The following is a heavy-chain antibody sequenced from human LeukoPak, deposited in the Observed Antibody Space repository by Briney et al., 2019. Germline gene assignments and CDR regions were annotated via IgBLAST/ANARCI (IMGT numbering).Heavy chain of an antibody. CDR3: ARDTYTSGWYAGWNY. V-gene: IGHV3-30*04. D-gene: IGHD6-19*01. J-gene: IGHJ4*02. Sequence: GGSLRLSCAVSGFTFNNYAMHWVRQAPGKGLEWVAVASYDGDNNYYADSVKGRFTSSRDNSKNPLYLQMNSLRAEDTAVYYCARDTYTSGWYAGWNYWGQGTLVTVSS. CDR1: GFTFNNYA. CDR2: ASYDGDNN.